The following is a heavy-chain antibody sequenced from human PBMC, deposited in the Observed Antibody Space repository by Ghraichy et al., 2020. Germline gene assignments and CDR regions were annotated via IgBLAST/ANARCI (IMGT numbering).Heavy chain of an antibody. CDR1: GYSIRSGAY. Sequence: SETLSLTCVVSGYSIRSGAYWAWIRQPPGKGLEWIGGIYQSGGASRSGSTYQNPSLKSRATISVDTSKNQFSLKLSSVTAADTAVFFCGFSIALPGVFDYWGQGALVTVSS. D-gene: IGHD6-19*01. V-gene: IGHV4-38-2*01. CDR3: GFSIALPGVFDY. J-gene: IGHJ4*02. CDR2: IYQSGGASRSGST.